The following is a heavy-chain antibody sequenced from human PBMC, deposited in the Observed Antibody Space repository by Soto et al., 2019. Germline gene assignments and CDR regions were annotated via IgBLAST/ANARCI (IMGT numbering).Heavy chain of an antibody. CDR2: ISAYNGNT. J-gene: IGHJ4*02. Sequence: QVQLVQSGAEVKKPGASVKVSCKASGYTFTSYGISWVRQAPGQGLEWMGWISAYNGNTNYAQKLQGRVTMTTDTATSTAYMELRSLRSDDTAVYYCARVFTYYYDSSGYSRFDYWGQGTLVTVSS. CDR3: ARVFTYYYDSSGYSRFDY. CDR1: GYTFTSYG. D-gene: IGHD3-22*01. V-gene: IGHV1-18*01.